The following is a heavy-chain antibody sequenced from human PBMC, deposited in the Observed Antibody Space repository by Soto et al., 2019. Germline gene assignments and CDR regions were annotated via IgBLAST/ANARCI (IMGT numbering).Heavy chain of an antibody. D-gene: IGHD5-18*01. Sequence: QITLKESGPTLVKPTQTLTLTCTFSAFSLTTRGVGVGWIRQPPGKALEWLAVIYWDDDEGYSPSLKSRLTITKDASTHQVVLTMTNMDPVDTATYYCAHRPRGYSYHFDYWGQGTLVTVSS. V-gene: IGHV2-5*02. CDR3: AHRPRGYSYHFDY. CDR2: IYWDDDE. J-gene: IGHJ4*02. CDR1: AFSLTTRGVG.